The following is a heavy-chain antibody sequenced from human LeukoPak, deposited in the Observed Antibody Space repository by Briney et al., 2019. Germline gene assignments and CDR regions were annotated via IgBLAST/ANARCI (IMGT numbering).Heavy chain of an antibody. CDR3: ARDGVTDGMDV. Sequence: GASVKVSCKASGYTFTSYGISWVRQAPGQGLEWMGITNPSGGSTSYAQKFQDRVAMTRDTSRSTVYMELSSLTSEDTAVYYCARDGVTDGMDVWGQGTTVTVSS. D-gene: IGHD5-18*01. V-gene: IGHV1-46*01. CDR1: GYTFTSYG. J-gene: IGHJ6*02. CDR2: TNPSGGST.